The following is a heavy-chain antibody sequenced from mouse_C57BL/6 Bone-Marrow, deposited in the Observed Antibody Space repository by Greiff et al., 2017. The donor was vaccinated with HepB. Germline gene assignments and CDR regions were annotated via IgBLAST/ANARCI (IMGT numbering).Heavy chain of an antibody. CDR2: IYPRSGNT. Sequence: QVQLQQSGAELARPGASVKLSCKASGYSFTSYGISWVKQRTGQGLEWIGEIYPRSGNTYYNEKFKGKATLTADKSSSTAYMELRSLTSEDSAVYFCAITTVVARGFAYWGQGTLVTVSA. J-gene: IGHJ3*01. V-gene: IGHV1-81*01. CDR3: AITTVVARGFAY. D-gene: IGHD1-1*01. CDR1: GYSFTSYG.